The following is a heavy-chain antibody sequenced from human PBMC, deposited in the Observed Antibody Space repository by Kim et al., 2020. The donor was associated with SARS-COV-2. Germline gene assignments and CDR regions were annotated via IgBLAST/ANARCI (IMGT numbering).Heavy chain of an antibody. J-gene: IGHJ2*01. CDR2: ISYDGSNK. CDR3: AKGGVTQDPPAL. Sequence: GGSLRLACAASGFTFSSYGMHWVRQAPGKGLEWVAVISYDGSNKYYADSVKGRFTISRDNSKNTLYLQINSLRAEDTAVYYCAKGGVTQDPPALWGRGTLVTVSS. V-gene: IGHV3-30*18. CDR1: GFTFSSYG. D-gene: IGHD5-18*01.